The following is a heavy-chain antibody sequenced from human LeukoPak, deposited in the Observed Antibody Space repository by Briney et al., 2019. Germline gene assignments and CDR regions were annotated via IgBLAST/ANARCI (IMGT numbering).Heavy chain of an antibody. V-gene: IGHV4-38-2*02. CDR1: GYSISSGYY. Sequence: PSETLSLTCTVSGYSISSGYYWGWIRQPPGKGLEWIGSIYHSGSTYYNPSLKSRVTISVDTSKNQFSLKLSSVTAADTAVYYCARDQRQQLVPGAFDIWGQGTMVTVSS. J-gene: IGHJ3*02. CDR2: IYHSGST. D-gene: IGHD6-6*01. CDR3: ARDQRQQLVPGAFDI.